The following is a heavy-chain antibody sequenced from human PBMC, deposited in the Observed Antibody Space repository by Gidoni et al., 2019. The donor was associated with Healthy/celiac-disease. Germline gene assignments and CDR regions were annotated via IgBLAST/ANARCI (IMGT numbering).Heavy chain of an antibody. J-gene: IGHJ4*02. CDR2: INHSGST. CDR1: GGSFSGYY. V-gene: IGHV4-34*01. Sequence: QVQLQQWGAGLLKPSETLSLTCAVYGGSFSGYYWSWIRQPPGKGLEWIGEINHSGSTNYNPSLKSRVTISVDTSKNQFSLKLSSVTAADTAVYYCARERYSSSPTFDYWGQGTLVTVSS. CDR3: ARERYSSSPTFDY. D-gene: IGHD6-13*01.